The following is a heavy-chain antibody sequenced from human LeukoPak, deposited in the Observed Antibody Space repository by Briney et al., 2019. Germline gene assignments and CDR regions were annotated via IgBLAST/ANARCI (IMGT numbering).Heavy chain of an antibody. CDR2: INPNSGGT. J-gene: IGHJ5*02. Sequence: ASVKVSCKASGYTFTDYYIHWVRQAPGQGLEWMGWINPNSGGTNYAQKFQGRVTMTRDTSISTAYMELSGLRSDDTAVYYCARYGSWFDPWGQGSLVTVSS. D-gene: IGHD4-17*01. CDR3: ARYGSWFDP. CDR1: GYTFTDYY. V-gene: IGHV1-2*02.